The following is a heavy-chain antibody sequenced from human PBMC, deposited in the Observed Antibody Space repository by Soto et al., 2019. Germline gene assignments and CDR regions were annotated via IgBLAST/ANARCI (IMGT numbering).Heavy chain of an antibody. V-gene: IGHV3-30-3*01. CDR3: ARDFYGSGASSGHYYDMDV. Sequence: QAQLVESGGGVVQPGRSLRLSCAASGLTFSTYAMHWVRQAPGKGLEWVAVISYDGSNKYYIDSVKGRFTISRDNSKNTLYLQMNSLRIEDTAVYYCARDFYGSGASSGHYYDMDVWGPGTTVTVSS. CDR2: ISYDGSNK. D-gene: IGHD3-10*01. CDR1: GLTFSTYA. J-gene: IGHJ6*02.